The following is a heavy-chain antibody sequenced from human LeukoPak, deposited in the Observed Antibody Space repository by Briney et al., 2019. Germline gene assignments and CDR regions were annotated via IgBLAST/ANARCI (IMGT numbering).Heavy chain of an antibody. J-gene: IGHJ4*02. D-gene: IGHD2/OR15-2a*01. Sequence: PGGSLRLSCAASGFTFSSYWMSWVRQAPGKGLEWVADIKHDGSETYYVDSVKGRFTISRDNAKNSLYLQMNSPRAEDTAVFYCARVPFTQGYYGSVTFYGFDYWGQGTLVTVSP. V-gene: IGHV3-7*01. CDR1: GFTFSSYW. CDR3: ARVPFTQGYYGSVTFYGFDY. CDR2: IKHDGSET.